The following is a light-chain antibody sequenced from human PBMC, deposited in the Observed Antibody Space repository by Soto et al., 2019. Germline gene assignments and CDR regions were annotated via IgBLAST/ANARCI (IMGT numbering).Light chain of an antibody. V-gene: IGKV1-5*01. CDR1: QSIDYW. CDR3: QHYNSYSEA. J-gene: IGKJ1*01. CDR2: DAS. Sequence: DIQMTQSPSTLSASVGDGVTITCRASQSIDYWLAWYQQKPGKAPKLLIYDASSLESGVPSRFSGSGSGTEFTLTISSLQPDDFATYYCQHYNSYSEAFGQGTKVDIK.